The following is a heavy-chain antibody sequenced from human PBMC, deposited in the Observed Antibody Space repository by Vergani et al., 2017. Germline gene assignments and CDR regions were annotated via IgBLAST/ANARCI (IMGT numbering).Heavy chain of an antibody. Sequence: QVQLQQWGAGLLKPSETLSLTCAVYGGSFSGYYWSWIRQPPGKGLEWIGEINHSGSTNYNPSLKSRVTISVDTSKNQFSLKLSSVTAADTAVYYCARARCGGACFMSNWLDTWGQGTLVSVSS. D-gene: IGHD2-21*02. J-gene: IGHJ5*02. CDR3: ARARCGGACFMSNWLDT. CDR2: INHSGST. CDR1: GGSFSGYY. V-gene: IGHV4-34*01.